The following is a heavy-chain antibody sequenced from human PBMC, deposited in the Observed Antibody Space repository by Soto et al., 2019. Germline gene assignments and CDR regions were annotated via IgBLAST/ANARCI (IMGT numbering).Heavy chain of an antibody. CDR3: ARESRYCTTNSCSSQHAFDI. V-gene: IGHV4-30-2*01. Sequence: SETLSLTCAVSGGSISSGGYSWSWIRQAPGKGLEWIGYIYQTGSTYYNPSLKSRVTVSVDRSSNQFSLKLNSVTAADTAVYSCARESRYCTTNSCSSQHAFDIWGQGTMVPVSS. CDR2: IYQTGST. CDR1: GGSISSGGYS. D-gene: IGHD2-2*01. J-gene: IGHJ3*02.